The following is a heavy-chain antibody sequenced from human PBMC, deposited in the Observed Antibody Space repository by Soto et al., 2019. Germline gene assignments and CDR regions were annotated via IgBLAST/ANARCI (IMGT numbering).Heavy chain of an antibody. J-gene: IGHJ6*02. CDR3: ARTIFGVVMDYYGMDV. CDR1: GYTFTSYA. V-gene: IGHV1-3*01. CDR2: INAGNGNT. Sequence: ASVKVSCKASGYTFTSYAMHWVRQAPGQRLEWMGWINAGNGNTKYSQKFQGRVTITRDISASTAYMELSSLRSEDTAVYYCARTIFGVVMDYYGMDVWGQGTTVTVSS. D-gene: IGHD3-3*01.